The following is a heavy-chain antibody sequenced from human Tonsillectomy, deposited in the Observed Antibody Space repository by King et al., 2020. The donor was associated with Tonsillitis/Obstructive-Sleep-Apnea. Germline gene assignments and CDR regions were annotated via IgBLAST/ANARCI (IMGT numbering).Heavy chain of an antibody. CDR3: AKAAFDFSSGYPPCHYYLDV. V-gene: IGHV3-23*04. CDR1: GFTFSSYA. D-gene: IGHD3-3*01. Sequence: VQLVESRGGLVQPGGSLRLSCAASGFTFSSYAMNWVRQAPGKGLEWVSNISGVGGSTYYADSVKGRFTISRDNSKNTLYLQMNSLRADDTAVYYCAKAAFDFSSGYPPCHYYLDVWGQGTTVTVSS. CDR2: ISGVGGST. J-gene: IGHJ6*03.